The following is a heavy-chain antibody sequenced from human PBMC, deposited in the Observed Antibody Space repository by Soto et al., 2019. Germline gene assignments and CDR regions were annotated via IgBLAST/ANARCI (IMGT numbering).Heavy chain of an antibody. CDR3: ARDKGDSGLFDY. Sequence: PSETLSLTCTVSGGSISSGGYYWSWIRQHPGKGLEWIGYIYYSGSTYYNPSLKSRVTISVDTSKNQFSLKLSSVTAADTAVYCCARDKGDSGLFDYWGQGTLVTVSS. J-gene: IGHJ4*02. V-gene: IGHV4-31*03. CDR2: IYYSGST. CDR1: GGSISSGGYY. D-gene: IGHD2-15*01.